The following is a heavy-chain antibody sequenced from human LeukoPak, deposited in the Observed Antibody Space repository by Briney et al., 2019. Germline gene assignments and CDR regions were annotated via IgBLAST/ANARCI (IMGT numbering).Heavy chain of an antibody. CDR3: AKEAGYSSGWDFDY. V-gene: IGHV3-73*01. D-gene: IGHD6-19*01. J-gene: IGHJ4*02. Sequence: GGSLRLSCAASGFTFSGSAMHWVRQASGKGLEWVGRIRSKPNNYATAYAASVRGRFTISRDDSKNTAYLQMNSLGAEDTAVYYCAKEAGYSSGWDFDYWGQGTLVTVSS. CDR2: IRSKPNNYAT. CDR1: GFTFSGSA.